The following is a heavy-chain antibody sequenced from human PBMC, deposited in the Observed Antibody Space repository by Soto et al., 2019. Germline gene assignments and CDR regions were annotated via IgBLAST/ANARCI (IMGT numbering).Heavy chain of an antibody. CDR3: ARVITDYGGITAPRGYFDD. CDR2: ISYDGSNK. Sequence: GGSLRLSCAASGFTFSSYAMHWVRQAPGKGLEWVAVISYDGSNKYYADSVKGRFTISRDNSKNTLYLQMNSLRAEDTAVYYCARVITDYGGITAPRGYFDDWGQGTLVTVSS. J-gene: IGHJ4*02. D-gene: IGHD4-17*01. CDR1: GFTFSSYA. V-gene: IGHV3-30-3*01.